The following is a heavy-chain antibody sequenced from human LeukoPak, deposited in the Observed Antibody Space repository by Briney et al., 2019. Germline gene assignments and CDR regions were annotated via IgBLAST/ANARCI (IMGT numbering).Heavy chain of an antibody. Sequence: GSLRLSCAASGFSFSDYAMSWVRQAPGKGLEWVSAISDSGDNPYYADSVKGRFTISRDNSENTLSLQMYSLRAEDTAVYYCAKDRGGSYFDFDFWGRGTLVTVPS. D-gene: IGHD1-26*01. V-gene: IGHV3-23*01. CDR1: GFSFSDYA. CDR2: ISDSGDNP. J-gene: IGHJ4*02. CDR3: AKDRGGSYFDFDF.